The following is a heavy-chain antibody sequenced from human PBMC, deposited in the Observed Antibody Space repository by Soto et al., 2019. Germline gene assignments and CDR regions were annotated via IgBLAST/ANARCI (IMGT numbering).Heavy chain of an antibody. CDR1: GFTFGDYA. V-gene: IGHV3-49*03. D-gene: IGHD1-1*01. CDR2: IRSKAYGETT. Sequence: PGGSLRLSCTCFGFTFGDYAISWSRQAPGKGLEWVGVIRSKAYGETTDYGASVKGRFTILRDDSKSIAYLQLNSLQSEDTGVYYCNRYPYTRRYSYFGMDVWGHGTAVTVSS. J-gene: IGHJ6*02. CDR3: NRYPYTRRYSYFGMDV.